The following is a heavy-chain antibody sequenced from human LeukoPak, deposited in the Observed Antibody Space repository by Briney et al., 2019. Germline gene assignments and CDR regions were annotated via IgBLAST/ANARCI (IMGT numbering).Heavy chain of an antibody. CDR1: GFTFKLYW. D-gene: IGHD1-20*01. J-gene: IGHJ4*02. CDR3: AKDRSITGTYYFDY. V-gene: IGHV3-74*01. Sequence: GGSLRLSCAASGFTFKLYWMHWVRQVPGKRPVWVSRINDDGSDTIYADSVRGRFTISRDDAKNTVYLQMNDLRAEDTAVYYCAKDRSITGTYYFDYWGQGTLVTVSS. CDR2: INDDGSDT.